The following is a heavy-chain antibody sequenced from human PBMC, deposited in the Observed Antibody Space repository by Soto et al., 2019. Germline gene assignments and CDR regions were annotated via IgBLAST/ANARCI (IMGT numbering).Heavy chain of an antibody. CDR2: TANDGSAQ. CDR1: GFIFSSYG. J-gene: IGHJ4*02. CDR3: AKSSGGSSWYPPDH. D-gene: IGHD6-13*01. V-gene: IGHV3-30*18. Sequence: QVQLVESGGGVVQPGGSLRLSCAASGFIFSSYGMQWVRQSQGEGLEWVATTANDGSAQYYADSVKGRFTISRDNSKNTLFLQMESLRPEDTGVYYCAKSSGGSSWYPPDHWGQGTLVTVSS.